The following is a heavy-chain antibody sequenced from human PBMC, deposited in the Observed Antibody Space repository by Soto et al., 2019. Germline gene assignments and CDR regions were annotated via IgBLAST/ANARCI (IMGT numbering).Heavy chain of an antibody. CDR3: ARARGRYGGNLAPMIFDI. CDR2: IIPIFGTA. J-gene: IGHJ3*02. D-gene: IGHD4-17*01. Sequence: SVKVSCKASGGTFSSYAISWVRQAPGQGLEWMGGIIPIFGTANYAQKFQGRVTITADESTSTAYMELSSLRSEDTAVYYCARARGRYGGNLAPMIFDIWGQGTMVTVSS. V-gene: IGHV1-69*13. CDR1: GGTFSSYA.